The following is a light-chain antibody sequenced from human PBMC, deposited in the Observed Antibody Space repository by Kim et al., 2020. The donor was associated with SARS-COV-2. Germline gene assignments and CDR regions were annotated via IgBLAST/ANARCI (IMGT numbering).Light chain of an antibody. CDR1: NIQTLK. CDR2: KDS. J-gene: IGLJ3*02. V-gene: IGLV3-9*01. Sequence: SVALGHPARLTCGGNNIQTLKVHWYRQKPGQAPVLFIYKDSKRPSGIPERFSGSNSGNTATLTISRAQADDEADYFCQVWDSGTWVFGGGTQLTVL. CDR3: QVWDSGTWV.